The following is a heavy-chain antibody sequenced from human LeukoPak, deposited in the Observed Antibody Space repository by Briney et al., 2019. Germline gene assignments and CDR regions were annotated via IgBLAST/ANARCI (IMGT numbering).Heavy chain of an antibody. Sequence: PGRSLRLSCAASGFTFSSYGMHWVRQAPGKGLEWVAVIWYDGSNKYYADSVKGRSTISRDNSKNTLYLQMNSLRAEDTAVYYCAKELGSGWSLRGLDYWGQGTLVTVSS. CDR1: GFTFSSYG. J-gene: IGHJ4*02. D-gene: IGHD6-19*01. CDR2: IWYDGSNK. CDR3: AKELGSGWSLRGLDY. V-gene: IGHV3-33*06.